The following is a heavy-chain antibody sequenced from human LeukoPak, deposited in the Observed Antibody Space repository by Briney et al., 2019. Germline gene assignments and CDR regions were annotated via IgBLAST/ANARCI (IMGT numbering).Heavy chain of an antibody. CDR2: IKQDGSEK. V-gene: IGHV3-7*05. Sequence: GGSLRLSCAASGFTFTSYWMTWVRPAPGKGLEWVANIKQDGSEKYYVDSVKGRFTISRDNAKNSLYLQMNSLRVEDTAVYYCARVRLGALDFWGQGTLVTVSS. CDR1: GFTFTSYW. D-gene: IGHD6-19*01. CDR3: ARVRLGALDF. J-gene: IGHJ4*02.